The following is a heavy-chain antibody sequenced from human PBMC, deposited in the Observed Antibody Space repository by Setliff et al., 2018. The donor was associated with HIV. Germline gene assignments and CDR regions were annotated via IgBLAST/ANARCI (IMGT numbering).Heavy chain of an antibody. D-gene: IGHD3-22*01. Sequence: ASVKVSCKTSGYTFTRNGISWVRQAPGQGLEWMGWISAYNGNTNYAQTFQGRVTMTTDTFTSTAYMELRSLRSDDTAVYYCARDIASRYYYDSSGYPTVDYWGQGTLVTVSS. CDR3: ARDIASRYYYDSSGYPTVDY. CDR1: GYTFTRNG. J-gene: IGHJ4*02. CDR2: ISAYNGNT. V-gene: IGHV1-18*01.